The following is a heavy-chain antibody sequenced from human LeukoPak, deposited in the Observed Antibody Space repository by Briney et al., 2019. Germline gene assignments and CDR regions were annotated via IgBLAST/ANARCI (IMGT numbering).Heavy chain of an antibody. CDR3: ATGGLSGLFNEY. V-gene: IGHV3-23*01. J-gene: IGHJ4*02. Sequence: GGSLRLSCAASGLTLRTYAVSWVRQAPGKGLEWVSSISHRDGDGTTNYADSVTGRFTISRDDSRDTVSLQMDSLRVEDTAVYYCATGGLSGLFNEYWGQGTLVTVSS. CDR2: ISHRDGDGTT. D-gene: IGHD6-25*01. CDR1: GLTLRTYA.